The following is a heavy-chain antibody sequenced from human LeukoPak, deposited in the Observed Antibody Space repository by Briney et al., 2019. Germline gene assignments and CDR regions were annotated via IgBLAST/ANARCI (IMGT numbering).Heavy chain of an antibody. V-gene: IGHV1-3*04. D-gene: IGHD6-25*01. CDR3: AREETGYSSVHFDY. CDR2: INTGTGNT. J-gene: IGHJ4*02. CDR1: GYTFTTYP. Sequence: VASVKVSCKASGYTFTTYPIHWVRQAPGQRLEWMGWINTGTGNTKYLQKFQGRITITRDTSASTAYMELSSLRSDDTAVYYCAREETGYSSVHFDYWGQGTLVTVSS.